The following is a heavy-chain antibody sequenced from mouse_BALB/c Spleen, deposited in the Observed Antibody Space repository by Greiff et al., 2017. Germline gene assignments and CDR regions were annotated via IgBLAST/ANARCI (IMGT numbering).Heavy chain of an antibody. J-gene: IGHJ4*01. CDR3: AGGDY. CDR1: GFTFSDYY. Sequence: DVKLVESGGGLVKPGGSLKLSCAASGFTFSDYYMYWVRQTPEKRLEWVATISDGGSYTYYPDSVKGRFTISRDNAKNNLYLQMSSLKSEDTAMYYCAGGDYWGQGTSVTVSS. CDR2: ISDGGSYT. V-gene: IGHV5-4*02.